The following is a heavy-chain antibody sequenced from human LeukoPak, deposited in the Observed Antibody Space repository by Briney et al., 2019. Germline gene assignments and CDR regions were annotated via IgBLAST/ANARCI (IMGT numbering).Heavy chain of an antibody. V-gene: IGHV3-15*07. CDR2: IKSKTDGGPT. J-gene: IGHJ4*02. CDR3: TTDGDIVVVVAATTFDY. Sequence: GGSLRLSCAASGFTFSNAWMNWVRQAPGKGLEWVGRIKSKTDGGPTDYAAPVKGRFTISRDDSKNTLYLQMNSLKTEDTAVYYCTTDGDIVVVVAATTFDYWGQGTLSPSPQ. D-gene: IGHD2-15*01. CDR1: GFTFSNAW.